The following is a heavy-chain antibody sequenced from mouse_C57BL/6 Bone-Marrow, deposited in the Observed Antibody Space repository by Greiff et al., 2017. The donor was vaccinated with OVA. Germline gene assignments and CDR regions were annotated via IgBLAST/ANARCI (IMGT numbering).Heavy chain of an antibody. J-gene: IGHJ3*01. Sequence: VKLVESGAELARPGASVKMSCKASGYTFTSYTMHWVKQRPGQGLEWIGYINPSSGYTKYNQKFKDKATLTADKSSSTAYMQLSSLTSEDSAVYYCARRLLRFAYWGQGTLVTVSA. CDR1: GYTFTSYT. D-gene: IGHD1-1*01. CDR2: INPSSGYT. CDR3: ARRLLRFAY. V-gene: IGHV1-4*01.